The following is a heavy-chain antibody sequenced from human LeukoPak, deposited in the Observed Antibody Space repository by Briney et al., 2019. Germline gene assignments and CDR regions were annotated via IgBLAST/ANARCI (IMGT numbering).Heavy chain of an antibody. Sequence: PGRCLRLSCAASGFIFSNYGMHWVRQAPGKGLEWVAVISYDGSNQYYADSVKGRFTISRDNSKNTLYLQMNSLRAEDTAVYYCAKAFGFGELNFDYWGQGTLVTVSS. CDR1: GFIFSNYG. D-gene: IGHD3-10*01. CDR2: ISYDGSNQ. J-gene: IGHJ4*02. V-gene: IGHV3-30*18. CDR3: AKAFGFGELNFDY.